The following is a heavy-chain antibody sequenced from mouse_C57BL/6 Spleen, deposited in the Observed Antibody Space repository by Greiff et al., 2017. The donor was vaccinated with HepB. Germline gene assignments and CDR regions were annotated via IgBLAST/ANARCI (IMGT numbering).Heavy chain of an antibody. D-gene: IGHD1-1*01. V-gene: IGHV5-4*01. J-gene: IGHJ3*01. CDR1: GFTFSSYA. CDR3: ARDPPLGYGSSVGFAY. CDR2: ISDGGSYT. Sequence: EVMLVESGGGLVKPGGSLKLSCAASGFTFSSYAMSWVRQTPEKRLEWVATISDGGSYTYYPDNVKGRFTISRDNAKNNLYLQMSHLKSEDTAMYYCARDPPLGYGSSVGFAYWGQGTLVTVSA.